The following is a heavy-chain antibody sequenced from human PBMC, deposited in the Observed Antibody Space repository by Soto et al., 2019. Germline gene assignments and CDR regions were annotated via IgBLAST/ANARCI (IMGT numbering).Heavy chain of an antibody. CDR3: ARHVGVAGTRGFDY. CDR2: AHPSGTT. CDR1: GTSISSNFW. Sequence: QVQLQESGPGLVKPSVTLSLTCAVSGTSISSNFWWSWVRQPPGKGLEWIGEAHPSGTTNYNPSLESRVTISVDKSNNQLSLNLNSLTAADTAVFFCARHVGVAGTRGFDYWGQGVLVAVSS. V-gene: IGHV4-4*02. D-gene: IGHD6-19*01. J-gene: IGHJ4*02.